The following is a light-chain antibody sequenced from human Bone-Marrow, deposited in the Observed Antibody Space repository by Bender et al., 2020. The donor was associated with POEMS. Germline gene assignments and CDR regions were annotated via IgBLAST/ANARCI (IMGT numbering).Light chain of an antibody. V-gene: IGLV2-14*03. Sequence: QSALTQPASVSGSPGQSITISCTGTSSDVGGYNYVSWYQQHPGKPPKLMIYDVTSRPSGVSDRFAASKSGNTASLAITGLQAEDEADYYCQSFDTSLSGWVFGAGTKLTV. CDR2: DVT. CDR1: SSDVGGYNY. J-gene: IGLJ3*02. CDR3: QSFDTSLSGWV.